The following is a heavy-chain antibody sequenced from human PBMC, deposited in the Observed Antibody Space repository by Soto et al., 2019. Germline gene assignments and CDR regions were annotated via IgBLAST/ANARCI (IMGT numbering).Heavy chain of an antibody. Sequence: FVTRSLNRTVAWGSVGIGGSYLSWNREPPGQGLEWIGYIYYSGSTNYNPSLKSRVTISVDTSKNQFSLKLSSVTAADTAVYYCARVTGYSSSRDYYYYYGMDVWGQGTKV. CDR2: IYYSGST. V-gene: IGHV4-61*08. J-gene: IGHJ6*02. CDR3: ARVTGYSSSRDYYYYYGMDV. D-gene: IGHD6-13*01. CDR1: WGSVGIGGSY.